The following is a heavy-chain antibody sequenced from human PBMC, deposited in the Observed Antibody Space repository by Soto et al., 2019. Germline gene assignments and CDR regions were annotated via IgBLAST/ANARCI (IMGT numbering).Heavy chain of an antibody. J-gene: IGHJ4*02. CDR1: GGSISSSSYY. Sequence: SETLSLTCTVSGGSISSSSYYWGWIRQPPGKGLEWIGSIYHSGSTNYNPSLKSRVTISVDTSKNQFSLKLSSVTAADTAVYYCARGRVGAVAGRGYYFDYWGQGTLVTVSS. CDR3: ARGRVGAVAGRGYYFDY. D-gene: IGHD6-19*01. V-gene: IGHV4-39*01. CDR2: IYHSGST.